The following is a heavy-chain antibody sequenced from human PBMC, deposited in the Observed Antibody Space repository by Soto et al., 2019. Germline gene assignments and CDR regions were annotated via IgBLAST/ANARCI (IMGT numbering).Heavy chain of an antibody. Sequence: GGSLRLSCAASGFTFSSYAMSWVRQAPGKGLEWVSAISGSGGSTYYADSVKGRFTISRDNSKNTLYLQMNSLRAEDTAVYYCAKLPGSNYYYYYMDVWGKGTTVTVSS. CDR1: GFTFSSYA. CDR3: AKLPGSNYYYYYMDV. CDR2: ISGSGGST. D-gene: IGHD3-9*01. V-gene: IGHV3-23*01. J-gene: IGHJ6*03.